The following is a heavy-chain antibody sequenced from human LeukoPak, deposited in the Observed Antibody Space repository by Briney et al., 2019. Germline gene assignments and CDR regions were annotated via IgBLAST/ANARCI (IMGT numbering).Heavy chain of an antibody. CDR1: GGSMSTYY. CDR3: ACDYYDSSGYEEYFQH. D-gene: IGHD3-22*01. V-gene: IGHV4-59*12. CDR2: IYYSGST. J-gene: IGHJ1*01. Sequence: SETLSLTCTVSGGSMSTYYWSWIRQPPGKGLEWIGYIYYSGSTNYNPSLKSRVTMSVDTSKNQFSLKLSSVTAADTAVYYCACDYYDSSGYEEYFQHWGQGTLVTVSS.